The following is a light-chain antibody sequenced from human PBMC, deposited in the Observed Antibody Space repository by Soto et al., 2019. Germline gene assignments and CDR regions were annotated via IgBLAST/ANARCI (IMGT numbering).Light chain of an antibody. CDR2: EVS. CDR3: SSFASSATLV. J-gene: IGLJ3*02. CDR1: SSDIGYHNR. V-gene: IGLV2-18*02. Sequence: QSALTQPPSVSGYPGQSVTISCTGTSSDIGYHNRVSWYQQPPGTAPKLMIYEVSTRYSGVPDRFSGSKSGNTASLTISGLQAEDEADYYCSSFASSATLVFGGGTKLTVL.